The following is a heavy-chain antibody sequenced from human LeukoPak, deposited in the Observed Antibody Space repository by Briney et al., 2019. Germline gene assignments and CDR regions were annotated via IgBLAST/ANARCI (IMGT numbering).Heavy chain of an antibody. CDR1: GYTFTGYY. D-gene: IGHD6-13*01. CDR2: INPNSGGT. J-gene: IGHJ4*02. CDR3: AREEYSSSWYSF. Sequence: PSVKVSCKASGYTFTGYYMHWVRQAPGQGLEWMGWINPNSGGTNYAQKFQGRVTKTRDTSISTAYMELSRLRSDDTAVYYCAREEYSSSWYSFWGQGTLVTVSS. V-gene: IGHV1-2*02.